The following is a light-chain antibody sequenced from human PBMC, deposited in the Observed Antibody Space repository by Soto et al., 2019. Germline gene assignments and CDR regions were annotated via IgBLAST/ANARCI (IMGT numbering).Light chain of an antibody. CDR2: EVT. CDR1: SSDVGGYNY. CDR3: SSRAGSAPYV. V-gene: IGLV2-8*01. J-gene: IGLJ1*01. Sequence: QSVLTQPPSASGSPGQSVTISCTGTSSDVGGYNYVSWYQQHPGKAPKLMVYEVTKRPSGVPDRFSGSKSGNTASLTVSGLQADDEADYYCSSRAGSAPYVFGTGNKVTVL.